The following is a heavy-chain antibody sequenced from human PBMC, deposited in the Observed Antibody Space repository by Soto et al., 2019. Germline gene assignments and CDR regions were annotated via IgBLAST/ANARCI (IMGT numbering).Heavy chain of an antibody. V-gene: IGHV4-30-2*01. CDR1: GGSISSGGYS. CDR2: IYHSGST. J-gene: IGHJ4*02. CDR3: ARGMTTVTTLDY. D-gene: IGHD4-4*01. Sequence: PSETLSLTCAVSGGSISSGGYSWSWIRQPPGKGLEWIGYIYHSGSTYYNPSLKSRVTISVDRSKNQFSLKLSSVTAADTAVYYCARGMTTVTTLDYSGQGTLVTVSS.